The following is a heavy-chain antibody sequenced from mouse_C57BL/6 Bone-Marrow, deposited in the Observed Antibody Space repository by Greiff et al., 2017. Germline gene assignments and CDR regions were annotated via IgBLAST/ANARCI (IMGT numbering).Heavy chain of an antibody. CDR3: ARPLYFGYAMDY. D-gene: IGHD1-1*02. Sequence: VQLQQSVAELVRPGASVKLSCTASGFNIKNTYMPWVKQRPEQGLEWIGRIDTATGNTKYAPNFQGKATITADTTSNPSYLQISSLTSEDTASYDCARPLYFGYAMDYWGQGTSVTVSS. J-gene: IGHJ4*01. V-gene: IGHV14-3*01. CDR2: IDTATGNT. CDR1: GFNIKNTY.